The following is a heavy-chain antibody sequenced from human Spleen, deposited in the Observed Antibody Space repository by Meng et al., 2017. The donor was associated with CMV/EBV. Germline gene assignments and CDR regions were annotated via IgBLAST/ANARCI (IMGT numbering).Heavy chain of an antibody. J-gene: IGHJ6*02. D-gene: IGHD2-15*01. CDR1: Y. CDR2: INHSGST. Sequence: YWSWIRQPPGKGLEWIGEINHSGSTNYNPSLKSRVTMSIDTSKKQFSLKLRSVTASDTAVYYCARGTQYCSGGSCYTLRHRGHGMDVWDQGTTVTVSS. V-gene: IGHV4-34*01. CDR3: ARGTQYCSGGSCYTLRHRGHGMDV.